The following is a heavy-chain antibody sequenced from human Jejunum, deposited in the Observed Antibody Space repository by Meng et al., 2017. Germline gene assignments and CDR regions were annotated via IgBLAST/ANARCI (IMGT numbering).Heavy chain of an antibody. J-gene: IGHJ5*02. CDR2: VYSDGTI. D-gene: IGHD3-10*01. CDR1: GGPLSSYY. Sequence: SETLSPTCTVSGGPLSSYYWGWIRQPAGKELEWIGRVYSDGTINHSPSLKSRVTMSIDTSKNQFSLKLSSVTAADTAVYYCARGLVTMVRVAWLGRGRNWFDPWGQGTLVTVSS. V-gene: IGHV4-4*07. CDR3: ARGLVTMVRVAWLGRGRNWFDP.